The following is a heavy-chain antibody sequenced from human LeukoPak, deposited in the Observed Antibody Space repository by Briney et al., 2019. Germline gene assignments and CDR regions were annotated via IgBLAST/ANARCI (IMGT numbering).Heavy chain of an antibody. Sequence: GGSLRLSCAASGFTFSSYGMHWVRQAPGKGLEWVADLWYDGSNENYVDSVKGRFTISRDNSKKTLYLQMNSLRVEDTAVYYCARHWNGYGPDYWGQGTLVTVSS. CDR2: LWYDGSNE. CDR1: GFTFSSYG. CDR3: ARHWNGYGPDY. D-gene: IGHD5-12*01. J-gene: IGHJ4*02. V-gene: IGHV3-33*08.